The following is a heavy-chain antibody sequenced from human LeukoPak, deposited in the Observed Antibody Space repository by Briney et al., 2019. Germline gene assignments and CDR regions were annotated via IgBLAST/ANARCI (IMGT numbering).Heavy chain of an antibody. CDR1: GGSFSGYY. CDR2: INHSGST. Sequence: PSETLSLTCAVYGGSFSGYYWSWIRQPPGKGLEWSGEINHSGSTNYNPSLKSRVTISVDTSKNQFSLKLSSVTAADTAVYYCASRPRYGGKTFDYWGQGTLVTVSS. CDR3: ASRPRYGGKTFDY. D-gene: IGHD4-23*01. V-gene: IGHV4-34*01. J-gene: IGHJ4*02.